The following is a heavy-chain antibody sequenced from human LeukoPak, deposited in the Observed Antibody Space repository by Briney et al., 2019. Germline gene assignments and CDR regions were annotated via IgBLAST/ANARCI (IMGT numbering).Heavy chain of an antibody. CDR3: ARNGVGAINAFDY. J-gene: IGHJ4*02. D-gene: IGHD1-26*01. CDR2: IDHSGSA. CDR1: GGSFSGYH. V-gene: IGHV4-34*01. Sequence: SETLSLTCGVYGGSFSGYHWTWIRLRPGKGLDWIGDIDHSGSAHYNPSLKSRVTISIDTSNKQFSLNLHSATAADTAVYYCARNGVGAINAFDYWGQGTLVTVSS.